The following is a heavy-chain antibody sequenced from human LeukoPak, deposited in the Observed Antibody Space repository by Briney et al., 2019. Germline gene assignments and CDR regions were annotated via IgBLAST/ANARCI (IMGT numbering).Heavy chain of an antibody. CDR2: ISHDGSKA. Sequence: GGSLRLSCAASGFTFSTYAMEWVRQAPGEGLEWVAVISHDGSKAYYADSVKGRFTVSRDNSKNTMYLQVNSLRAEDTAVYYCGRASWVGAGPPKNNSNRDVWGKGPTVTVPA. J-gene: IGHJ6*04. CDR1: GFTFSTYA. V-gene: IGHV3-30*04. D-gene: IGHD6-19*01. CDR3: GRASWVGAGPPKNNSNRDV.